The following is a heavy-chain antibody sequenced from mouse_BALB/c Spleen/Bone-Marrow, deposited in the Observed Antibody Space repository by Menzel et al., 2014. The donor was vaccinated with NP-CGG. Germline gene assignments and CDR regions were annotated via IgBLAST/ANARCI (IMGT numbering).Heavy chain of an antibody. CDR2: IDPANGNT. Sequence: VQLQQPGAELVKPGASVKLSCTASGFNIKDTYMHWVKQRPEQGLEWIGRIDPANGNTKYDPKFQGRATVTADTSSSTAYLQLSSLTSEDTAVYYCARYYYQTMDYWGQGTSVTVSS. V-gene: IGHV14-3*02. CDR3: ARYYYQTMDY. D-gene: IGHD1-1*01. J-gene: IGHJ4*01. CDR1: GFNIKDTY.